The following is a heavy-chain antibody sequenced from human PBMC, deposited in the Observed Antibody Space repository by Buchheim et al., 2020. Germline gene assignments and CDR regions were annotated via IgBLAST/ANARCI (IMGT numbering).Heavy chain of an antibody. V-gene: IGHV3-23*04. CDR3: ARRMTFGATPGLDP. D-gene: IGHD3/OR15-3a*01. CDR2: IFNTAGGT. CDR1: GFTFSSYA. Sequence: EVQVVESGGGLVQPGGSLRLSCAASGFTFSSYAMTWVRQAPGKGLEWVSTIFNTAGGTYYADSVKGRFTIPRDNSQHMVYLQMNTLGAEDTALYYCARRMTFGATPGLDPWGQGTL. J-gene: IGHJ5*02.